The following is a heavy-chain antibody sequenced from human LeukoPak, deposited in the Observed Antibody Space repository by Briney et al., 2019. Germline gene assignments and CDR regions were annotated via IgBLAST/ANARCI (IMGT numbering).Heavy chain of an antibody. J-gene: IGHJ5*02. CDR3: ARGSGVEHNWSDP. D-gene: IGHD2-8*01. V-gene: IGHV3-21*01. CDR1: GFTFSTYS. CDR2: ISSISNYI. Sequence: GGSLRLSCAASGFTFSTYSMNWVRQAPGKGLEWVSSISSISNYIYYTDSVKGRFTISRDNAKNSLYLQMNSLRAEDTAVYYCARGSGVEHNWSDPWGQGTPVTVSS.